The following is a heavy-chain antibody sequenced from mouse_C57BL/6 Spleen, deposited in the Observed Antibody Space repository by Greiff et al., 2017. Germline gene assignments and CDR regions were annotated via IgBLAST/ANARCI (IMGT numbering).Heavy chain of an antibody. CDR3: AREVAPKYYAMDY. CDR1: GYTFTSYW. V-gene: IGHV1-69*01. CDR2: IDPSDSYT. D-gene: IGHD1-1*01. J-gene: IGHJ4*01. Sequence: QVQLQQPGAELVMPGASVKLPCKASGYTFTSYWMHWVKQRPGQGLEWIGEIDPSDSYTNYNQKFKGKSTLTVDKSSSTAYMQLSSLTSEDSAVYYRAREVAPKYYAMDYWGQGTSVTVSS.